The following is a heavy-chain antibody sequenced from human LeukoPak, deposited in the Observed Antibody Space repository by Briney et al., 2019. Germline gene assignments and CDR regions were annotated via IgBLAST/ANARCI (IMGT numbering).Heavy chain of an antibody. CDR2: FYYSGST. CDR1: GGSISSGGYY. Sequence: PSETLSLTCTVSGGSISSGGYYWSWIRQHPGKGLEWIGYFYYSGSTYYNPSLKSRVTISVDTSKNQFSLKLNSVTAADTAVYYCARSTRDCSSTSCGGGGFDIWGQGTMVTVSS. D-gene: IGHD2-2*01. V-gene: IGHV4-31*03. CDR3: ARSTRDCSSTSCGGGGFDI. J-gene: IGHJ3*02.